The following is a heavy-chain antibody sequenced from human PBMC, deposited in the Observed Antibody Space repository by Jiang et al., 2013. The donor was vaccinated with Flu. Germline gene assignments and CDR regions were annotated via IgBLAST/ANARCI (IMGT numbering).Heavy chain of an antibody. Sequence: QLVESGAEVKKSGESLKISCKASGYHFAGYRIGWVRQMPGRGLEWMGIIYPDNSHTKYSPSFQGQVTMSVDKSITTAYLQWNSLKASDTAIYYCARHNTPRLESDGFDPWGQGTQVTVSS. D-gene: IGHD2-15*01. CDR1: GYHFAGYR. J-gene: IGHJ5*02. V-gene: IGHV5-51*01. CDR2: IYPDNSHT. CDR3: ARHNTPRLESDGFDP.